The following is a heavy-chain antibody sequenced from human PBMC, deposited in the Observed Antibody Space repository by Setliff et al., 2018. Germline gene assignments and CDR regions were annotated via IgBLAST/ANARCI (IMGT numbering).Heavy chain of an antibody. Sequence: GGSLRLSCAASGFTVSTFSMHWVRQAPVKGLEWVAIISDDGSNEFYADSVKGRFTVFRDNSKNTLYLQMDSLRPEDTAVYYCAKVKKQLIRGSGLDLWGQGTLVTVSS. CDR3: AKVKKQLIRGSGLDL. V-gene: IGHV3-30*18. D-gene: IGHD3-10*01. CDR1: GFTVSTFS. J-gene: IGHJ5*02. CDR2: ISDDGSNE.